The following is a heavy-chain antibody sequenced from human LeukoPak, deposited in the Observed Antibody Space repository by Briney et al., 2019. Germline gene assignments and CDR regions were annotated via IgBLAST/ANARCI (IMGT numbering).Heavy chain of an antibody. V-gene: IGHV4-59*01. Sequence: PSETLSLTCTVSGGSISEDYWSWIRQPPGMGLEWIGYVSHSDFNKSNGDITNYNPSLESRITTSRDTSKNQFSLKLSSMTAADTAVYYCARGGVGSSSWYWFDPWGQGTLVTVSS. D-gene: IGHD6-13*01. J-gene: IGHJ5*02. CDR3: ARGGVGSSSWYWFDP. CDR1: GGSISEDY. CDR2: VSHSDFNKSNGDIT.